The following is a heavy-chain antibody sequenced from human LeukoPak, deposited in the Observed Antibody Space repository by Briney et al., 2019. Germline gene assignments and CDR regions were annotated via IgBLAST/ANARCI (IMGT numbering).Heavy chain of an antibody. Sequence: PSETLSLTCTVSGGSISSYYWSWIRQPPGKGLEWIGYIYYSGSTNYNPSLKSRVTISVDTSKNQFSLKLSSVTAADTAVYYCAMTTYYYYYYDMDVWGQGTTVTVSS. J-gene: IGHJ6*02. D-gene: IGHD4-11*01. CDR1: GGSISSYY. CDR3: AMTTYYYYYYDMDV. CDR2: IYYSGST. V-gene: IGHV4-59*01.